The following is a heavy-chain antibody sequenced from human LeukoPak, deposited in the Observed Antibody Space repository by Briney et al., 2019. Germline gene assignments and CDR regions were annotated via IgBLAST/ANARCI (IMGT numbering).Heavy chain of an antibody. J-gene: IGHJ4*02. V-gene: IGHV3-30*05. CDR3: ARDGPDSSSWYEPGY. Sequence: GGSLRLSCAASGFTFSSYGMHWVRQAPGKGLEWVAVISYDGSNKYYADSVKGRFTISRDNSKNTLYLQMNSLRAEGTAVYYCARDGPDSSSWYEPGYWGQGTLVTVSS. CDR1: GFTFSSYG. D-gene: IGHD6-13*01. CDR2: ISYDGSNK.